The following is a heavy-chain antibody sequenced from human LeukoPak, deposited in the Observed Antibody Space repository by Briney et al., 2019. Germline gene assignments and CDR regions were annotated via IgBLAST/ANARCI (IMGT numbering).Heavy chain of an antibody. Sequence: GGSLRLSCAASGFTVSRNYMTWVRQAPGKGLEWVSEIYSDGSTYYADSVKGRFTISRDNAKNSLYLQMNSLRAEDTAVYYCARDSLFTGTGDYWGQGTLVTVSS. D-gene: IGHD1-7*01. J-gene: IGHJ4*02. CDR1: GFTVSRNY. CDR3: ARDSLFTGTGDY. CDR2: IYSDGST. V-gene: IGHV3-66*01.